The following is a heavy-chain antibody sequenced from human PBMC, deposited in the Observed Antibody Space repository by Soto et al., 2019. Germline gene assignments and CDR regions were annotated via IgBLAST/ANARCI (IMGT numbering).Heavy chain of an antibody. V-gene: IGHV4-59*01. CDR1: GGSISSYY. J-gene: IGHJ3*02. CDR2: IYYSGST. Sequence: SETLSLTCTVSGGSISSYYWSWIRQPPGKGLEWIGYIYYSGSTNYNPSLKSRVTISVDTSKNQFSLKLSSVTAADTAVYYCARSSTVTTLHAFDIWGQGTMVTVS. D-gene: IGHD4-17*01. CDR3: ARSSTVTTLHAFDI.